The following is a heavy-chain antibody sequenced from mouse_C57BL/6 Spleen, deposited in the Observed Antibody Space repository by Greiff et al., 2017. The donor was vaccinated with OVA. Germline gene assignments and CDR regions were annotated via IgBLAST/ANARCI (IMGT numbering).Heavy chain of an antibody. D-gene: IGHD2-2*01. CDR1: GYTFTSYG. J-gene: IGHJ2*01. CDR2: IYPRSGNT. V-gene: IGHV1-81*01. Sequence: QVHVKQSGAELARPGASVKLSCKASGYTFTSYGISWVKQRTGQGLEWIGEIYPRSGNTYYNEKFKGKATLTADKSSSTAYMELRSLTSEDSAVYFCASLSTMVTTWGQGTTLTVSS. CDR3: ASLSTMVTT.